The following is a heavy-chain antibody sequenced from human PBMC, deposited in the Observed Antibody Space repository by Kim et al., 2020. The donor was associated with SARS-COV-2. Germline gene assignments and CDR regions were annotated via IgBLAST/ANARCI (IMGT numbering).Heavy chain of an antibody. D-gene: IGHD2-15*01. CDR3: MREVLACGWDV. Sequence: GGSLRLSCAASGFTFSDHAMSWVRQAPGKGLEWVSGIISSSGTIDYADSVKGRFITSRDNAKNSLYLQMNSLRAEDTAVYYCMREVLACGWDVWGQGTAVSVSS. V-gene: IGHV3-11*01. CDR2: IISSSGTI. CDR1: GFTFSDHA. J-gene: IGHJ6*02.